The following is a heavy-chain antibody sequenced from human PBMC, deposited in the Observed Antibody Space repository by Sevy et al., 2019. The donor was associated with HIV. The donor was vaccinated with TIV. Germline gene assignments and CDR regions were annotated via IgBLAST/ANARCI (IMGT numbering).Heavy chain of an antibody. J-gene: IGHJ4*02. D-gene: IGHD3-16*01. CDR3: AKTGDLGPFDF. CDR1: GFNFTSYA. CDR2: ATNVGTTN. Sequence: GGSLRLSCAASGFNFTSYAIHWVRQAPGKGLEWLALATNVGTTNFYADSVKGRFTVSRDNSRKRISLQMDRLSTEDTAIYYCAKTGDLGPFDFWGLGTRVTVSS. V-gene: IGHV3-30*18.